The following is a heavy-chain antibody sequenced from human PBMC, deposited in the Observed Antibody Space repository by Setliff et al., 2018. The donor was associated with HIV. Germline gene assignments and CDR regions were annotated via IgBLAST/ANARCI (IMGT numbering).Heavy chain of an antibody. CDR1: GGSFSGYY. CDR3: ARGGRKIALTY. CDR2: INHSGST. Sequence: KPSETLSLTCGVYGGSFSGYYWTWIRQPPGKGLEWIGEINHSGSTNYNPSLKSRVTISVDTSKNQFSLKLTSVTAADTAVYYCARGGRKIALTYWGQGTLVTVSS. D-gene: IGHD7-27*01. J-gene: IGHJ4*02. V-gene: IGHV4-34*01.